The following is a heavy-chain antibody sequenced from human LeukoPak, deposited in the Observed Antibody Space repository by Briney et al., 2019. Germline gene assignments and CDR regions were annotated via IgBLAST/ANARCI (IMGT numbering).Heavy chain of an antibody. D-gene: IGHD1-26*01. J-gene: IGHJ4*02. V-gene: IGHV3-23*01. CDR3: AKGARRPIVGTPPPDY. Sequence: PSETLSLTCTVSGGSISSITYYWGWIRQPPGKGLEWVSGINWNGGSTGYADSVKGRFTISRDNSKNTLYLQMNSLRAEDTAVYYCAKGARRPIVGTPPPDYWGQGTLVTVSS. CDR2: INWNGGST. CDR1: GGSISSITYY.